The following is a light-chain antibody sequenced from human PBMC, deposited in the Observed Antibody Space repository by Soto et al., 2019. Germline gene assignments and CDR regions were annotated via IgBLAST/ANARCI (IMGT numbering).Light chain of an antibody. Sequence: EIVLTQSPATLSLSPGERATLSCRASQSVSSYLAWYQQKSGQAPRLLIYDASNRATGIPARFSGSGSGTAFTRTISSREPEAFAVYYGQQRSNWLTFGGGTKVETK. CDR3: QQRSNWLT. V-gene: IGKV3-11*01. J-gene: IGKJ4*01. CDR1: QSVSSY. CDR2: DAS.